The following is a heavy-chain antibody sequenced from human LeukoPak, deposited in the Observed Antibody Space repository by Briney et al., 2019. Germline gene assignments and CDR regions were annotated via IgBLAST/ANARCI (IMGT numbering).Heavy chain of an antibody. CDR2: ISYDGANK. CDR3: ARDPEVAVAGTLDY. Sequence: GGSLRLSCAAPGFTFSSFTMHWVRQAPGKGLEWVAVISYDGANKYYADSVKDRFTISRDNSKNTLYLRMNSLRAEDTALYYCARDPEVAVAGTLDYWGQGTLVTVSS. CDR1: GFTFSSFT. J-gene: IGHJ4*02. V-gene: IGHV3-30-3*01. D-gene: IGHD6-19*01.